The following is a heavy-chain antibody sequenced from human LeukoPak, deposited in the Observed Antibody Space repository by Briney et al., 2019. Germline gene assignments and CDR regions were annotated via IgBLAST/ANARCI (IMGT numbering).Heavy chain of an antibody. V-gene: IGHV4-34*01. J-gene: IGHJ4*02. CDR2: INHSGST. Sequence: SETLSLTCAVYGGSFSGYYWSWIRQPPGKGLEWIGEINHSGSTNYNPSLKSRVTISVDTSKNQFSLKLSSVTAADTAVYYCARGRAQQLVYPFGYWGQGTLVTVSS. CDR1: GGSFSGYY. CDR3: ARGRAQQLVYPFGY. D-gene: IGHD6-13*01.